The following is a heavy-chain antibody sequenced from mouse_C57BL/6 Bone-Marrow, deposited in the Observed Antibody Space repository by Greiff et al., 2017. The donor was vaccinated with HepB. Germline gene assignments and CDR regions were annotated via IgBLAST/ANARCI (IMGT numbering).Heavy chain of an antibody. Sequence: EVQLQQSGGDLVKPGGSLKLSCAASGFTFSSYGMSWVRQTPDKRLEWVATISSGGSYTYYPDSVKGRFTISRDNAKNTLYLQMSSLKSEDTAMYYCAEGTGSFAYWGQGTLVTVSA. J-gene: IGHJ3*01. CDR3: AEGTGSFAY. CDR2: ISSGGSYT. CDR1: GFTFSSYG. D-gene: IGHD4-1*01. V-gene: IGHV5-6*01.